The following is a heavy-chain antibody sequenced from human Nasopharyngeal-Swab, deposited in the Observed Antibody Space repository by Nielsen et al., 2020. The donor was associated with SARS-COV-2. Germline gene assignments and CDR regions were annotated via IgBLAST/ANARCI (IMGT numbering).Heavy chain of an antibody. D-gene: IGHD3-22*01. J-gene: IGHJ3*02. CDR2: IYPGDSDT. CDR3: ARRYYYDSSGYYYPNHAFDI. Sequence: GASLKISCKGSGSSFTSYWIGWVRQLPEKGLEWMGIIYPGDSDTRYSPSFQGQVTISADKSISTAYLQWSSLKASDTAMYYCARRYYYDSSGYYYPNHAFDIWGQGTMVTVSS. V-gene: IGHV5-51*01. CDR1: GSSFTSYW.